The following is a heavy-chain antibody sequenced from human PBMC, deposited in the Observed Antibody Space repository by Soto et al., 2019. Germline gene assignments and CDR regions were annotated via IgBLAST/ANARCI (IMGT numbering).Heavy chain of an antibody. CDR3: ARGWGKPLFYGSGSFYTW. CDR2: ISAYNGNT. V-gene: IGHV1-18*01. D-gene: IGHD3-10*01. Sequence: QVQLVQSGAEVRKPGASVKVSCKASGYTFADYGISWVRQAPGQGLEWMGWISAYNGNTKFAQKLQGRVTMTTDTSTSTAYMELRRLRSDDTAVYYCARGWGKPLFYGSGSFYTWWGQGTLVTVSS. J-gene: IGHJ4*02. CDR1: GYTFADYG.